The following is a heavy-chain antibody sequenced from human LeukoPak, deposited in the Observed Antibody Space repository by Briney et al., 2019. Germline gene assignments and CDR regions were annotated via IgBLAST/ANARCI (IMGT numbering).Heavy chain of an antibody. D-gene: IGHD3-3*01. J-gene: IGHJ4*02. Sequence: TLSLTCTVSGGSISSGGYYWSWIRQPPGKGLEWIGYIYHSGSTYYNPSLKSRVTISVDRSKNQFSLKLSSVTAADTAVYYCASSDFWRSLDYWGQGTLVSVSS. CDR1: GGSISSGGYY. V-gene: IGHV4-30-2*01. CDR3: ASSDFWRSLDY. CDR2: IYHSGST.